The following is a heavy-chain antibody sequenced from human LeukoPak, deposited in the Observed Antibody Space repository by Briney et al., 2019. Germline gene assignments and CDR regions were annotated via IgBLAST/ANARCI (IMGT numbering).Heavy chain of an antibody. CDR2: IYPADSDI. CDR3: ARQEYCSGGSCYTWFDP. Sequence: GESLKISCKGSGYSINNYWIGWVRQMPWKGLEWMGIIYPADSDIRYSPSFQGQVTISADKSISTAYLQWSSLKASDTAMYYCARQEYCSGGSCYTWFDPWGQGTLVIVPS. J-gene: IGHJ5*02. D-gene: IGHD2-15*01. CDR1: GYSINNYW. V-gene: IGHV5-51*01.